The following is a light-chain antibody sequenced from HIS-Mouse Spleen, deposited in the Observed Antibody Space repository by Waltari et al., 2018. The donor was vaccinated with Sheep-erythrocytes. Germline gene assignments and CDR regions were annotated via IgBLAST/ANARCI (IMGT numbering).Light chain of an antibody. CDR1: SSDVVGSNY. J-gene: IGLJ1*01. Sequence: QSALTQPASVSGSPGQSITISCTGTSSDVVGSNYVSWYQQHPGKAPKLMIYDVSNRPSGVSNRFSGSQSGNTASLTISELQAEDEADYYCSSYTSSSTLVFGTGTKVTVL. CDR2: DVS. V-gene: IGLV2-14*03. CDR3: SSYTSSSTLV.